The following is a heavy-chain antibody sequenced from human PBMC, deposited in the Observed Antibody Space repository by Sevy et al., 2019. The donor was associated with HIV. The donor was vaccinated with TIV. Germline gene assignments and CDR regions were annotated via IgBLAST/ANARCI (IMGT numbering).Heavy chain of an antibody. CDR1: GFTFSSYA. J-gene: IGHJ3*02. CDR3: ARDFGGIVVVTAHSLEGYTFDI. Sequence: GGSLRLSCAASGFTFSSYAMHWVRQAPGKGLEWVAVISYDGSNKYYADSVKGRFTISRDNSKNTLYLQMNSLRAEDTAVYYCARDFGGIVVVTAHSLEGYTFDIWGQGTMVTVSS. D-gene: IGHD3-22*01. V-gene: IGHV3-30-3*01. CDR2: ISYDGSNK.